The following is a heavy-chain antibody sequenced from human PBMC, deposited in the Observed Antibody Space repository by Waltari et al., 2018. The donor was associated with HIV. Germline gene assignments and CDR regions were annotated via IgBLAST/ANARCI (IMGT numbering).Heavy chain of an antibody. CDR3: ARGYCSSRACYTGSWCDP. J-gene: IGHJ5*02. Sequence: QLQLQESGPGLVKPSETVSLICTVSGGSISSNSYYWGWIRQPPGKGREWIGSVYYSGTTDYHPSLKSRVTISVDTPKNHFSLKLTSMTATDAAVYYCARGYCSSRACYTGSWCDPWGQGTLVTVSS. D-gene: IGHD2-8*01. CDR2: VYYSGTT. CDR1: GGSISSNSYY. V-gene: IGHV4-39*02.